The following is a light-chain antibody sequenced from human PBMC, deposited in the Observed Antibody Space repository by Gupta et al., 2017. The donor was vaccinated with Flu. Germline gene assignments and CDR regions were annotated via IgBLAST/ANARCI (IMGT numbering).Light chain of an antibody. Sequence: MYCTGSSSNIGAGYDVHWYQQLPGTAPKLLIYGNSNRPSGVPDRFSGSKSGTSASLAITGLQAEDEADYYCQSYDSSLSGSNWVFGGGTKLTVL. CDR3: QSYDSSLSGSNWV. CDR2: GNS. V-gene: IGLV1-40*01. J-gene: IGLJ3*02. CDR1: SSNIGAGYD.